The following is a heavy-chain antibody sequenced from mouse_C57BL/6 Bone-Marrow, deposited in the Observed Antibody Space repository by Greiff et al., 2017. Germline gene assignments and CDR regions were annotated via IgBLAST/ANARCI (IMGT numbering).Heavy chain of an antibody. D-gene: IGHD2-4*01. J-gene: IGHJ3*01. Sequence: VQLKESGAELVRPGASVTLSCTASGFNIKDDYMPWVKQRPAQGLEWIGWIDPENGDTEYASKFQGKATITADTSSNTAYLQLSSLTSADTAVYYCTTGDDDGCAYGGQGTLVTVSA. CDR2: IDPENGDT. CDR1: GFNIKDDY. V-gene: IGHV14-4*01. CDR3: TTGDDDGCAY.